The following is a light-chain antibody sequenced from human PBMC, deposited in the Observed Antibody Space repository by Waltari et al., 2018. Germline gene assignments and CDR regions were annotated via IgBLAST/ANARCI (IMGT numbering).Light chain of an antibody. V-gene: IGKV1-39*01. CDR3: QQSYTTPSLT. J-gene: IGKJ4*01. CDR2: AAS. CDR1: QSISTF. Sequence: DIQMTQSPSSLSAYVGDTVTVTCRASQSISTFLTWYQQKPGKAPKLLVYAASSLQRGFPSTFRGSVSGTEFTLTISSLQPEDFATYYCQQSYTTPSLTFGGGTKVEMK.